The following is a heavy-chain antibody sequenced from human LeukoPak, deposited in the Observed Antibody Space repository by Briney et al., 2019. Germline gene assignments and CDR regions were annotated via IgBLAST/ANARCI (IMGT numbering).Heavy chain of an antibody. J-gene: IGHJ4*02. V-gene: IGHV4-39*02. CDR2: IHYSETT. Sequence: SETLSLTCTVSGGSISISNYYWGWIHQPPGEGLEWIASIHYSETTYYNPSLKSRVTISVDTSKNHFSLKLSSVTAADTAVYYCARGPTYQPIDYWGQGTLVTVSS. D-gene: IGHD2-2*01. CDR3: ARGPTYQPIDY. CDR1: GGSISISNYY.